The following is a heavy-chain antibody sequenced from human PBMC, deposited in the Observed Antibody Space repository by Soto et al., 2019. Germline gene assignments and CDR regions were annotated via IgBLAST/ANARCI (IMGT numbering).Heavy chain of an antibody. CDR1: GGSMSSYY. CDR2: IYYSGST. CDR3: AISNTAMVPRFDY. Sequence: ASETLSLTCTVSGGSMSSYYLSWIRQPPGKGLEWIGYIYYSGSTNYNPSLKSRVTISGDTSRNQFSLKLSSVTAADTALYYCAISNTAMVPRFDYWGQGTLVTVSS. J-gene: IGHJ4*02. D-gene: IGHD5-18*01. V-gene: IGHV4-59*08.